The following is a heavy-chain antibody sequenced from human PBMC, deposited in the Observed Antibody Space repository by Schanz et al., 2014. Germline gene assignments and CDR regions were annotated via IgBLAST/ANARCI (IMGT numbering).Heavy chain of an antibody. CDR2: ISGSSRTI. J-gene: IGHJ4*02. CDR3: ASGGRGGHYRLDY. D-gene: IGHD1-26*01. CDR1: GFGFSSYS. V-gene: IGHV3-48*01. Sequence: EVPLVESGGGLIQPGGSLRLSCAASGFGFSSYSMNWVRQAPGKGLEWVSYISGSSRTIYYADSMKGRFTVSRDNAENALYLQMNSLRAEDTGLYFCASGGRGGHYRLDYWGQGTLVTVSS.